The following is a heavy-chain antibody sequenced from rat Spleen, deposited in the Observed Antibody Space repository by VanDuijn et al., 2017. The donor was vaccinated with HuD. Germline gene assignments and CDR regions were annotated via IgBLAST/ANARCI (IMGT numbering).Heavy chain of an antibody. CDR2: IDTGGSRT. Sequence: EVQLMESGGGLVQPGRSLKLSCAASGFTFSDYYMAWVRQAPTKGLEWVASIDTGGSRTYYRDSVKGRFSISRDNAKNTLFLQMDSLRSEDTATYYCTTENYWFAYWGQGTLVTVSS. V-gene: IGHV5-27*01. J-gene: IGHJ3*01. D-gene: IGHD1-10*01. CDR1: GFTFSDYY. CDR3: TTENYWFAY.